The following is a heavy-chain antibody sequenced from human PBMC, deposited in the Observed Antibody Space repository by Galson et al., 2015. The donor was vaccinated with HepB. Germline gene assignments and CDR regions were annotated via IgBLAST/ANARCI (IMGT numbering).Heavy chain of an antibody. V-gene: IGHV3-30*18. CDR3: AKDLWPLNYYYYYMDV. CDR2: ISYDGSNK. Sequence: SLRLSCAASGFTFSSYGMHWVRQAPGKGLEWVAVISYDGSNKYYADSVKGRFTISRDNSKNTLYLQMNSLRAEDTAVYYCAKDLWPLNYYYYYMDVWGKGTTVTVSS. J-gene: IGHJ6*03. CDR1: GFTFSSYG.